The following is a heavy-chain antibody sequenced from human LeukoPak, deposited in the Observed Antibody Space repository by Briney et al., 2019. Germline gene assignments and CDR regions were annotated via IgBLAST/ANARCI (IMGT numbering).Heavy chain of an antibody. J-gene: IGHJ3*02. CDR2: INHSGST. D-gene: IGHD5-24*01. V-gene: IGHV4-34*01. CDR1: GGSFSDYY. Sequence: NPSETLSLTCAVYGGSFSDYYWSWIRQPPGKGLEWIGEINHSGSTNYNPSLKSRVTISVDTSKNQFSLKLSSVTAADTAVYYCAREMTTNHAFDIWGPGTMVTVSS. CDR3: AREMTTNHAFDI.